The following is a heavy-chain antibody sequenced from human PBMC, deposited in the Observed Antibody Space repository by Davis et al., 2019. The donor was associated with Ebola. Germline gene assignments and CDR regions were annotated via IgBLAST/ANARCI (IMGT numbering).Heavy chain of an antibody. V-gene: IGHV4-34*01. D-gene: IGHD3-10*01. CDR1: GGSFSGHY. CDR2: INHSGST. CDR3: ARVQITMVRGVIYYYYGMDV. Sequence: SETLSLTCAVYGGSFSGHYWNWIRQPPGKGLEWIGEINHSGSTKYNPSLKSRVTILVDTSKNQFSLRLSSVTAADTAVYYCARVQITMVRGVIYYYYGMDVWGKGTTVTVSS. J-gene: IGHJ6*04.